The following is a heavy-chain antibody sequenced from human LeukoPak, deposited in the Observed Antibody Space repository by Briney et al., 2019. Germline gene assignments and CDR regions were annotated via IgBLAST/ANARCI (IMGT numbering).Heavy chain of an antibody. CDR3: AKVRDGRGSGNYQGYFDY. CDR1: GFTFSSYA. V-gene: IGHV3-23*01. J-gene: IGHJ4*02. D-gene: IGHD3-10*01. CDR2: ISGSGGST. Sequence: GGSLRLSCAASGFTFSSYAMSWVRQAPGKGLEWVSAISGSGGSTYYADSVKGRFTISRDNSKNTLYLQMNSLRAEDTAVYYCAKVRDGRGSGNYQGYFDYWGQGTLVTVSS.